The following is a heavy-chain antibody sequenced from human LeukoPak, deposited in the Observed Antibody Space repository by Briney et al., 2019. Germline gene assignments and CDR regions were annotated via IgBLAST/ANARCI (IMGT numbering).Heavy chain of an antibody. CDR1: GFTFSSYA. CDR3: ARVYSSGYSLDY. J-gene: IGHJ4*02. CDR2: ITRSSNII. D-gene: IGHD3-22*01. V-gene: IGHV3-48*04. Sequence: GGSLRLSCAASGFTFSSYAMSWVRQAPGKGLEWISYITRSSNIIHYADSVKGRFTVSRDNAKNSLSLQMNSLRAEDTAVYYCARVYSSGYSLDYWGQGTLVTVSS.